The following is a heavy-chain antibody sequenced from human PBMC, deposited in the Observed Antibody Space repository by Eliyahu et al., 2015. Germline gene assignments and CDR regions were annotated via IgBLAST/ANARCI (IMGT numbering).Heavy chain of an antibody. D-gene: IGHD6-6*01. CDR1: GFXFGSYA. CDR3: AKGVIVGRRYFDY. CDR2: ISGSGGTT. J-gene: IGHJ4*02. V-gene: IGHV3-23*01. Sequence: EVQLLESGGGLVQPGGSLRLSCAASGFXFGSYAMXWVRQTPGKGLEWVSVISGSGGTTYYADSMEGRFTISRDNSKNTLYLQMNSLRAEDTAVYYCAKGVIVGRRYFDYWGQGTLVTVSS.